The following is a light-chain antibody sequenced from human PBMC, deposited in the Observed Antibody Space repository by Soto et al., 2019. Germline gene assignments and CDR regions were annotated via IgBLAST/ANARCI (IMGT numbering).Light chain of an antibody. Sequence: QSVLTQPPSAPGSLGQSVTISCTGTRSDVGGYEYVSWYQQHPGKAPKLMIYEVTKRPSGVPDRFSGSKSGNTASLTVSGLQAEDEADYYCSSYAGNKHVFGTGTKVTVL. V-gene: IGLV2-8*01. CDR1: RSDVGGYEY. J-gene: IGLJ1*01. CDR3: SSYAGNKHV. CDR2: EVT.